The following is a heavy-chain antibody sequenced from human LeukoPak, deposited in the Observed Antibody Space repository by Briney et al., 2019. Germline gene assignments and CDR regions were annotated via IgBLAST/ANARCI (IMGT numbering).Heavy chain of an antibody. D-gene: IGHD6-6*01. V-gene: IGHV1-2*02. CDR2: INPNSGGT. J-gene: IGHJ4*02. CDR3: AGIAARPSLFVEY. Sequence: ASVKVSCKASGYTFTSYYMHWVRQAPGQGLEWMGWINPNSGGTNYAQKFQGRVTMTRDTSISTAYMELSRLRSDDTAVYYCAGIAARPSLFVEYWGQGTLVTVSS. CDR1: GYTFTSYY.